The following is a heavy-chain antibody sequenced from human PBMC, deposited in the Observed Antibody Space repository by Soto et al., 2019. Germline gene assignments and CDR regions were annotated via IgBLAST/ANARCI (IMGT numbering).Heavy chain of an antibody. J-gene: IGHJ4*02. CDR1: GFTFSGCV. Sequence: GGSLRLSCAASGFTFSGCVMHWVRQAPGKGLEWVAVISYDGSNKYYADSVKGRFTISRDNSKNTLYLQMNSLRAEDTAVYYCARYTRYYYDSSGYWYYFDYWGQGTLVTVSS. V-gene: IGHV3-30*19. D-gene: IGHD3-22*01. CDR2: ISYDGSNK. CDR3: ARYTRYYYDSSGYWYYFDY.